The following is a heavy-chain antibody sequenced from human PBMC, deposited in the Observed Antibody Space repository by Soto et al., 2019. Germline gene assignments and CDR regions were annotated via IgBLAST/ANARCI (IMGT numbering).Heavy chain of an antibody. CDR3: ARSGPGGYIDY. CDR1: GDSVSSDSAG. J-gene: IGHJ4*02. V-gene: IGHV6-1*01. CDR2: TYYRSKWYN. D-gene: IGHD3-22*01. Sequence: SQPLSLTCAIAGDSVSSDSAGWNWIRQSPSRGLEWLGRTYYRSKWYNHYAVSVKSRITVNPDTSKNQFSLQLNSVTPEDTAVYYCARSGPGGYIDYCGQGTLVTVS.